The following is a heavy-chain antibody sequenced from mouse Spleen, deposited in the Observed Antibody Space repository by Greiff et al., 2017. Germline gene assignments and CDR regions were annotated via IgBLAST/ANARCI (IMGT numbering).Heavy chain of an antibody. J-gene: IGHJ2*01. V-gene: IGHV5-9*04. D-gene: IGHD1-1*01. CDR2: ISSGGGTT. Sequence: EVKLVESGGGLVKLGGSLKLSCAASGFTFSSYAMSWGRQTPEKRLAWVATISSGGGTTYYPDSVKGLFTITRHNDKNTLYQQMNSLKSEETAMYYCTTRDYYGRAAPLDYWGQGTTLTVST. CDR3: TTRDYYGRAAPLDY. CDR1: GFTFSSYA.